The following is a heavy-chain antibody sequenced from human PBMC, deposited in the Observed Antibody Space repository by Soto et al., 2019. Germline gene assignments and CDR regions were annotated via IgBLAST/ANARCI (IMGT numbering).Heavy chain of an antibody. V-gene: IGHV5-51*01. CDR1: GYTFSKYW. CDR3: ARVGSSWYDWFDP. D-gene: IGHD6-13*01. Sequence: GESLKISCKGSGYTFSKYWIGWVRQTPGKGLEWMGMIYPGDSDARYSPSFEGQVTFSVDKSINTAYLQWNSLKASDTAMYYCARVGSSWYDWFDPWGQGALVTVSS. J-gene: IGHJ5*02. CDR2: IYPGDSDA.